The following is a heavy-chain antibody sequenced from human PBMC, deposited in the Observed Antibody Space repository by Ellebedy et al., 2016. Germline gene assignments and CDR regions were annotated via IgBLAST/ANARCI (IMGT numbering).Heavy chain of an antibody. J-gene: IGHJ4*02. Sequence: SVKVSCKVSGGSFNDYPISWVRQAPGQGLEWMGGIIPGAGPAIFAQDLQGRVTFTADESTSTAYMELRSLTSADTALYYCARDFSVSGRYLCDSWGQGSLVTVSS. CDR1: GGSFNDYP. V-gene: IGHV1-69*13. D-gene: IGHD1-26*01. CDR2: IIPGAGPA. CDR3: ARDFSVSGRYLCDS.